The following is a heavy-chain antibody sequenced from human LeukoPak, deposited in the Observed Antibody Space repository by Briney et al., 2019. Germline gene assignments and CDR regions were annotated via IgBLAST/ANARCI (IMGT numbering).Heavy chain of an antibody. CDR3: AREGSSTWYRGIAAEYFQH. Sequence: GGSLRLSCAASGFTFSSYWMHWVRQAPGKGLVWVSRINTDGSSTSYADSVKGRFTISRDNAKNTLYLQMNSLRAEDTAVYYCAREGSSTWYRGIAAEYFQHWGQGTLVTVSS. V-gene: IGHV3-74*01. CDR2: INTDGSST. J-gene: IGHJ1*01. D-gene: IGHD6-13*01. CDR1: GFTFSSYW.